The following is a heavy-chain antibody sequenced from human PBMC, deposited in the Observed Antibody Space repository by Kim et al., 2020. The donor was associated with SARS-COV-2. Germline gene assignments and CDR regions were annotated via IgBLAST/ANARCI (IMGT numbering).Heavy chain of an antibody. V-gene: IGHV4-34*01. CDR2: INHSGST. J-gene: IGHJ2*01. CDR3: ARGGRQWLVRPHYWYFDL. Sequence: SETLSLTCAVYGGSFSGYYWSWIRQPPGKGLEWIGEINHSGSTNYNPSLKSRVTISVDTSKNQFSLKLSSVTAADTAVYYCARGGRQWLVRPHYWYFDLWGRGTLVTVSS. CDR1: GGSFSGYY. D-gene: IGHD6-19*01.